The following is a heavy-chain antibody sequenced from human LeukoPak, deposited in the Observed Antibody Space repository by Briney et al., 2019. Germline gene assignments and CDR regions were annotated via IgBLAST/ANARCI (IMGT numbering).Heavy chain of an antibody. D-gene: IGHD3-10*01. CDR1: GFTFSSYG. CDR3: GRDLVAGSGSLDD. V-gene: IGHV3-30*03. J-gene: IGHJ4*02. Sequence: PGGSLRLSCAASGFTFSSYGMHWVRQAPGKGLEWVAVISYDGSNKYYADSVKGRFTISRDNSKNTLYLQMDSLRAEDTAVYFCGRDLVAGSGSLDDWGQGTLVIVSS. CDR2: ISYDGSNK.